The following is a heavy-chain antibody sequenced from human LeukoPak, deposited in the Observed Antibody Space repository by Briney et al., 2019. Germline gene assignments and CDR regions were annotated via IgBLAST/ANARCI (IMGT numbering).Heavy chain of an antibody. D-gene: IGHD3-22*01. J-gene: IGHJ4*02. Sequence: SETLSLTCTVSGGSISSSSYYWGWIRPPPGKGLEWIGSIYYSGSTYYNPSLKSRVTISVDTSKNQFSLKLSSVTAADTAVYYCARHDVSLITMIVVVITAFDYWGQGTLVTVSS. CDR2: IYYSGST. V-gene: IGHV4-39*01. CDR3: ARHDVSLITMIVVVITAFDY. CDR1: GGSISSSSYY.